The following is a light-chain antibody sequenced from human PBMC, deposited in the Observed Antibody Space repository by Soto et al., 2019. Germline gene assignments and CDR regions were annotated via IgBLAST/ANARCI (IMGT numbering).Light chain of an antibody. CDR3: QHYSSWPLT. CDR2: GVS. V-gene: IGKV3D-15*01. CDR1: QSLTSSY. Sequence: EIVLTQSPATLSASPGETATLSCRASQSLTSSYLAWYQQRPGQAPRLVIYGVSSRATGIPARFSGSGSGTEFTLTISSLQSEDFAVYYCQHYSSWPLTFGGGTKVDIK. J-gene: IGKJ4*02.